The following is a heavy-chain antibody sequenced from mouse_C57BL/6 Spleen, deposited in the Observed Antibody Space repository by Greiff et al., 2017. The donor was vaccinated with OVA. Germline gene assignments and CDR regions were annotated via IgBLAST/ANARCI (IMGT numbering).Heavy chain of an antibody. J-gene: IGHJ2*01. D-gene: IGHD2-3*01. V-gene: IGHV1-22*01. CDR1: GYTFTDYN. CDR3: ARALYDGYYGN. Sequence: EVQLQQSGPELVKPGASVKMSCKASGYTFTDYNMHWVKQSHGKSLEWIGNINPNNGGTSYNQKFKGKATLTVNKSSSTAYMELRSLTSEDSAVYYCARALYDGYYGNWGQGTTLTVSS. CDR2: INPNNGGT.